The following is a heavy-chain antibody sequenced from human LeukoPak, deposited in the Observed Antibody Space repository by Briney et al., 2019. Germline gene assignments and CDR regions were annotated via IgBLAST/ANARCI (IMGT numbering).Heavy chain of an antibody. D-gene: IGHD3-22*01. V-gene: IGHV3-23*01. CDR3: AKRGVVIRVILVGFHKEAYYFDS. Sequence: GGSLRLSCAVSGITLSNYGMSWVRQAPGKGLEWVAGISDSGGRTNYADSVKGRFTISRDNPKNTLYLQMNGLRAEDTAVYFCAKRGVVIRVILVGFHKEAYYFDSWGQGALVNVSS. J-gene: IGHJ4*02. CDR1: GITLSNYG. CDR2: ISDSGGRT.